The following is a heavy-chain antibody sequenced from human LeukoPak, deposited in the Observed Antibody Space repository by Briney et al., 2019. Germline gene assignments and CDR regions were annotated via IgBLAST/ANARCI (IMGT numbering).Heavy chain of an antibody. Sequence: PGGSLRLSCAASGFTFSTYGMHWVRQAPGKGLEWVAVISYDGSNKYYADSVKGRFTISRDNSKNTLYLQMNSLRAEDTAVYYCAKVSRYCSSTSCWTNYYYGMDVWGQGTTVTVSS. D-gene: IGHD2-2*01. J-gene: IGHJ6*02. CDR1: GFTFSTYG. CDR3: AKVSRYCSSTSCWTNYYYGMDV. V-gene: IGHV3-30*18. CDR2: ISYDGSNK.